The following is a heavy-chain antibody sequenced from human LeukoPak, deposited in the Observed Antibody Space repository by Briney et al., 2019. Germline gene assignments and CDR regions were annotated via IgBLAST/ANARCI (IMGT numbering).Heavy chain of an antibody. CDR2: IYSGGGT. V-gene: IGHV3-66*01. D-gene: IGHD3-10*01. Sequence: GSLRLSCAASGITASSNYMTWVRQAPGKGLEWVSVIYSGGGTYYADSVKGRFTISRDNSKNTLYLQMNSLRVEDTAVYYCAITQYGSGSYSDSWGQGTLVTVSP. CDR3: AITQYGSGSYSDS. J-gene: IGHJ5*02. CDR1: GITASSNY.